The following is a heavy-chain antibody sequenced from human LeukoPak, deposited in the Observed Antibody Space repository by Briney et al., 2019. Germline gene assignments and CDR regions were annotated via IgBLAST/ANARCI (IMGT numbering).Heavy chain of an antibody. V-gene: IGHV3-7*01. J-gene: IGHJ6*02. D-gene: IGHD6-13*01. CDR3: ARDPSSTYYYYYGMDV. CDR1: GFTFSSYW. Sequence: HPGGSLRLSCAASGFTFSSYWMSWVRQAPGRGLEWVANIRQDGSEKYYVDSVKGRFTISRDNAKNSLHLQMNSLRAEDTAVYYCARDPSSTYYYYYGMDVWGQGTTVTVSS. CDR2: IRQDGSEK.